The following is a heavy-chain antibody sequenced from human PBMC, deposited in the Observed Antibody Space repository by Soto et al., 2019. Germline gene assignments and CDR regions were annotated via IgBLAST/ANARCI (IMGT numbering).Heavy chain of an antibody. CDR3: ARVSTYYFDSSGSYTSDY. CDR2: VFFSGST. D-gene: IGHD3-22*01. Sequence: SETLSLTCTVSGASVGSGSFYWSWIRQPPGKGLEWMGYVFFSGSTNYNPSLKSRVTISIDTSKNQFSLKLISVTAADTAVYYCARVSTYYFDSSGSYTSDYWGQGTLVTVSS. CDR1: GASVGSGSFY. V-gene: IGHV4-61*01. J-gene: IGHJ4*02.